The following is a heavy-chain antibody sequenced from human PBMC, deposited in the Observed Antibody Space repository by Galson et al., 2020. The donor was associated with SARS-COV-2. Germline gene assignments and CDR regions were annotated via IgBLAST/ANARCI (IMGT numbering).Heavy chain of an antibody. CDR2: LSYDGRDK. Sequence: GESLKISCVASGFTFSSYGMFWVRQAPGTGLEWVAVLSYDGRDKWYADSAKGRFTISRDNSKDTLYLQMNSLRPEDTAVYSCANIGSTWADGYWGQGTLVTVSS. V-gene: IGHV3-30*18. D-gene: IGHD6-13*01. J-gene: IGHJ4*02. CDR1: GFTFSSYG. CDR3: ANIGSTWADGY.